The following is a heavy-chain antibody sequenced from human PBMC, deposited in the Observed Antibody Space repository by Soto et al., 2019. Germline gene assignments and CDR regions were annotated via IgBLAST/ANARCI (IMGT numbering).Heavy chain of an antibody. CDR3: ATPGHSGGRNFDYLTYLDY. Sequence: SCPASGCTVRSYAVSGGRQAPWKGLEWVSAISGSGGTTYYADSVKGRFTICRENSKNTLYMQMNSLRAEDTAIYYCATPGHSGGRNFDYLTYLDYWRQGALVTVSS. CDR1: GCTVRSYA. J-gene: IGHJ4*02. D-gene: IGHD3-9*01. V-gene: IGHV3-23*01. CDR2: ISGSGGTT.